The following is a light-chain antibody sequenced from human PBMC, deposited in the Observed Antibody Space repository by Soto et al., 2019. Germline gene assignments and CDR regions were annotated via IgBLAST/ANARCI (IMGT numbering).Light chain of an antibody. J-gene: IGKJ1*01. CDR1: QNVFNNH. Sequence: EIVLTQSPGTLSLSPGERATLSCRASQNVFNNHIGWYQQKPGQAPRRLIFGASFRATGIPDRFSGSGSGTDFTLTISRLEPEDFAVYYCQQYGSSPTTFGQGTKVDIK. CDR2: GAS. V-gene: IGKV3-20*01. CDR3: QQYGSSPTT.